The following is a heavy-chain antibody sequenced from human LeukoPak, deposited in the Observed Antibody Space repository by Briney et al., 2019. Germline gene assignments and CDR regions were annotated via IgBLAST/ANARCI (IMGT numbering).Heavy chain of an antibody. Sequence: GASVKVSCKASGYTFTSYGISWVRQAPGQGLEWMGLISAYNGNTNYAQKLQGRVTMTTDTSTSTAYMELRSLRSDDTAVYYCARSPYCSSTSCYAFWFDPWGQGTLVTVSS. CDR1: GYTFTSYG. CDR3: ARSPYCSSTSCYAFWFDP. J-gene: IGHJ5*02. D-gene: IGHD2-2*01. V-gene: IGHV1-18*01. CDR2: ISAYNGNT.